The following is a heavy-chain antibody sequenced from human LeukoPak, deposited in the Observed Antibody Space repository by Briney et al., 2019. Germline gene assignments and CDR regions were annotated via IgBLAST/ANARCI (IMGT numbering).Heavy chain of an antibody. D-gene: IGHD3-22*01. CDR1: GFTVSSNY. V-gene: IGHV3-53*01. J-gene: IGHJ4*02. CDR3: AKSHSYYYDSSGYYFDY. CDR2: IYSGGST. Sequence: GGSLRPSCAASGFTVSSNYMSWVRQAPGKGLEWVSVIYSGGSTYYADSVKGRFTISRDNSKNTLYLQMNSLRAEDTAVYYCAKSHSYYYDSSGYYFDYWGQGTLVTVSS.